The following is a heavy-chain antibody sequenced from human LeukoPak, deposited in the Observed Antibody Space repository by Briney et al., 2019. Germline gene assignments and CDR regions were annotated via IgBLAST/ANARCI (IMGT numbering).Heavy chain of an antibody. CDR3: ARRAGAYSHPYDY. J-gene: IGHJ4*02. CDR2: IKKCGREK. CDR1: GFTLSHYW. D-gene: IGHD4/OR15-4a*01. Sequence: GGSLRISCATSGFTLSHYWKSWVRQAPGKGVEGVANIKKCGREKYYVDAVMGRFTITRDNTKNTLFLQMNSLRAEDTAVYYCARRAGAYSHPYDYWGQGTLVTVSS. V-gene: IGHV3-7*05.